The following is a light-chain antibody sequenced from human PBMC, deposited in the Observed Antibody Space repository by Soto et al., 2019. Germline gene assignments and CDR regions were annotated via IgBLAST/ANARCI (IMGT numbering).Light chain of an antibody. V-gene: IGKV3-20*01. CDR1: QTVSNTY. Sequence: EFVLTQAPGTLSLSPGERATLSCRASQTVSNTYLAWYQQKSGQAPKFLIYGASNRATGIPARFSGSGSGTDFTLTISRLEPEDFAVYYCQQYGTLPPTFGGGTKVEI. CDR3: QQYGTLPPT. CDR2: GAS. J-gene: IGKJ4*01.